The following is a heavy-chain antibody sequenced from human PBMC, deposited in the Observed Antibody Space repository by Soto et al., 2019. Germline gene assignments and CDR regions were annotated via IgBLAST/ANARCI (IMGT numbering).Heavy chain of an antibody. D-gene: IGHD6-13*01. CDR1: GGSFSGYY. CDR2: INHSGST. J-gene: IGHJ6*02. CDR3: ARGRSSSWSRYYYYGMDV. V-gene: IGHV4-34*01. Sequence: PSETLSPTCAVYGGSFSGYYWSWIRQPPGKGLEWIGEINHSGSTNYNPSLKSRVTISVDTSKNQFSLKLSSVTAADTAVYYCARGRSSSWSRYYYYGMDVWGQGTTVTVSS.